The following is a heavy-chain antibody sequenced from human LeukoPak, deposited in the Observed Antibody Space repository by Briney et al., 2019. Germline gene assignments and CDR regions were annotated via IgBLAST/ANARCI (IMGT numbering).Heavy chain of an antibody. CDR3: ASQVLRYFPHY. V-gene: IGHV3-72*01. D-gene: IGHD3-9*01. J-gene: IGHJ4*02. Sequence: GGSLRLSCAASGFTFSDHYMDWVRQAPGKGLEWVGRTRNKANSYITEYAASVEGRFTISRDNSKNSLYLQMNSLRAEDTAVYYCASQVLRYFPHYWGQGTLVTVSS. CDR2: TRNKANSYIT. CDR1: GFTFSDHY.